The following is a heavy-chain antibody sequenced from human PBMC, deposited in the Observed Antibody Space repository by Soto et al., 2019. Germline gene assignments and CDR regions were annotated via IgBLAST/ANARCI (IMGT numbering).Heavy chain of an antibody. Sequence: SVKVSCKASGGTFSSYAISWVRQAPGQGLEWMGGIIPILGTANYAQKFQGRVTITADESTSTAYMELSSLRSEDTAVYYCARDYRAYCGGDCYPLLFDYWGQGTLVTVS. J-gene: IGHJ4*02. CDR3: ARDYRAYCGGDCYPLLFDY. V-gene: IGHV1-69*13. D-gene: IGHD2-21*02. CDR1: GGTFSSYA. CDR2: IIPILGTA.